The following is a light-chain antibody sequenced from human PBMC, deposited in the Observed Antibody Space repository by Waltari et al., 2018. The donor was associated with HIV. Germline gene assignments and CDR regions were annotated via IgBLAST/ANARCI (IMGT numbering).Light chain of an antibody. Sequence: SYVLTQPPSVSVAPGQTARIPCGGNNIGSQSVHCYQQRPGQAPVLVVYDDSDRPSGIPERFSGSNSGNTATLTISRVEAGDEADYYCQVWDTSSDHPVFGGGAKLTVL. V-gene: IGLV3-21*02. J-gene: IGLJ2*01. CDR2: DDS. CDR1: NIGSQS. CDR3: QVWDTSSDHPV.